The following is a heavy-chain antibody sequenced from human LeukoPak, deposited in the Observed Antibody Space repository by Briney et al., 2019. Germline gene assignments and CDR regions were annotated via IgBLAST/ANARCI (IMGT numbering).Heavy chain of an antibody. CDR3: TKGWGDSSGYVDS. J-gene: IGHJ4*02. V-gene: IGHV3-9*01. CDR2: ISWNSGIR. Sequence: PGGSLRLSCAASGFTFDDYAMQWVRQAPGKGLEWVSGISWNSGIRGYADSVRGRFTISRDNAKNSLYLQMNSLRAEDTALYYCTKGWGDSSGYVDSWGQGTLVTVSS. CDR1: GFTFDDYA. D-gene: IGHD3-22*01.